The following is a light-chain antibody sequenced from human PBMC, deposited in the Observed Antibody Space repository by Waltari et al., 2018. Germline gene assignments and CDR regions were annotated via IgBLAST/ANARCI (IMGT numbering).Light chain of an antibody. Sequence: SYELTQPPSVSVSPGQTARITCSGDALPKQYAYWYQQKPGQAPVLAIYNYRERPSGIPEPVSGSSSETTVTLTISGGQAEDEAEYYCQSADSSGTYGVFGGGTKLTVL. CDR1: ALPKQY. V-gene: IGLV3-25*03. CDR3: QSADSSGTYGV. CDR2: NYR. J-gene: IGLJ2*01.